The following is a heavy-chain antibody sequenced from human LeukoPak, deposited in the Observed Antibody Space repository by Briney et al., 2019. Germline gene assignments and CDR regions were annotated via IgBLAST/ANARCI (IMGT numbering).Heavy chain of an antibody. CDR3: ASAVYGSGSYPFDY. V-gene: IGHV5-51*01. CDR2: IYPGDSDT. D-gene: IGHD3-10*01. J-gene: IGHJ4*02. CDR1: GYSFTSYW. Sequence: GGSLKISXKGSGYSFTSYWIGWVRQMPGKGLEWMGIIYPGDSDTIYSPSFQGQVTISADKSISTAYLQWSSLKASDTAMYYCASAVYGSGSYPFDYWGQGTLVTVSS.